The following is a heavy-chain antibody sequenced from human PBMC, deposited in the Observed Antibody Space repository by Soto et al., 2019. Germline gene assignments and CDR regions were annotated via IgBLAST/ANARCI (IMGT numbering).Heavy chain of an antibody. CDR1: AFTSSSFG. D-gene: IGHD3-9*01. CDR3: AKDRYAILTGSNWFDP. Sequence: ESGGGVVQPGRSLRLSCAASAFTSSSFGINWFSQAQGKGLEWVAVILYDGTNKYYEASVKGRFTISRDNSKNTLYLQMNSLRAEDTAVYYCAKDRYAILTGSNWFDPWGQGTLVTVSS. V-gene: IGHV3-30*18. CDR2: ILYDGTNK. J-gene: IGHJ5*02.